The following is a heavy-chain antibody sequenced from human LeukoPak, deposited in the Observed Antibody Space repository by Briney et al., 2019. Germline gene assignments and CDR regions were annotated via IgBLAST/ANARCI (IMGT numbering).Heavy chain of an antibody. CDR3: ARSRGSGSYYGAY. D-gene: IGHD1-26*01. Sequence: GGSLRLSCAASGFTFSSYSMNWVRQAPGKGXXXVSSISSSSSYIYYADSVKGRFTISRDNAKNSLYLQMNSLRAEDTAVYCARSRGSGSYYGAYWGQGTLVTVSS. V-gene: IGHV3-21*01. J-gene: IGHJ4*02. CDR2: ISSSSSYI. CDR1: GFTFSSYS.